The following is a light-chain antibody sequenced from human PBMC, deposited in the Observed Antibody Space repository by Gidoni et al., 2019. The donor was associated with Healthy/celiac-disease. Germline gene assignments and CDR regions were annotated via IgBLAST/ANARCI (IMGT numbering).Light chain of an antibody. CDR2: DVS. J-gene: IGLJ3*02. V-gene: IGLV2-14*03. CDR1: SSDVGGYDY. Sequence: QSALTPPASVSGSPGQSITISCTGASSDVGGYDYVSWYHLHPDKAPILLIHDVSYRPSGVSDRFSGSKSGNTASLTISGLQDEDEGDYYCSSYTDSGTYVVFGGGTKLTVL. CDR3: SSYTDSGTYVV.